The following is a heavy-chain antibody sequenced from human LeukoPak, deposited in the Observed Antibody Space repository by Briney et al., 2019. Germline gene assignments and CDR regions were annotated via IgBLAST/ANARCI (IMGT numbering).Heavy chain of an antibody. CDR2: ISGSGGST. J-gene: IGHJ4*02. Sequence: GGSLRLSCAASGFTFSSYAMSWVRQAPGKGLEWVSAISGSGGSTYYADSVKGRFTISRDNSKNTLYLQMNSLRAEDTAVYYCAKPPEWELLGYFDYWAREPWSPSPQ. V-gene: IGHV3-23*01. CDR1: GFTFSSYA. CDR3: AKPPEWELLGYFDY. D-gene: IGHD1-26*01.